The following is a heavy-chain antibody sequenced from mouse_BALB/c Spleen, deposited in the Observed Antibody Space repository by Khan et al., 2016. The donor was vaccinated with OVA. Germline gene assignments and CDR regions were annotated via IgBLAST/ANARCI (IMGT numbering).Heavy chain of an antibody. V-gene: IGHV1-76*01. CDR3: TRAGDDNLSMDY. Sequence: QVRLQQSGAELMRPGASVKLSGKTSGYIFTSYWIYWVTQRSGQGLEWIARIYPGTGSTYYNEKFKGKATLTADKSSSTAYMQLSSLQSEVSAVYFCTRAGDDNLSMDYWGQGTSVTVSS. J-gene: IGHJ4*01. CDR2: IYPGTGST. D-gene: IGHD1-3*01. CDR1: GYIFTSYW.